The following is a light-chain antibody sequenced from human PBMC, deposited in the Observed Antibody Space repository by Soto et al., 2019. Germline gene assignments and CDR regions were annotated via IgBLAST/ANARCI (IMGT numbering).Light chain of an antibody. CDR3: CSYTVANTVV. J-gene: IGLJ2*01. V-gene: IGLV2-14*03. CDR2: DVS. Sequence: QSVLTQPASVSGSPGQSITISCTGTSSDVGAYNYVSWYQQHPGKVPKLIIYDVSNWPSGVSTRFSGSKSGNTASLTISGLLAEDEADYYCCSYTVANTVVFGGGTKLTVL. CDR1: SSDVGAYNY.